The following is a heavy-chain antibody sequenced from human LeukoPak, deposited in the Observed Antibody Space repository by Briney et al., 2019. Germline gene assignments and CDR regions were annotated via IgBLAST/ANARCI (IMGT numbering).Heavy chain of an antibody. CDR3: ARKYPDHWFDP. V-gene: IGHV4-30-4*01. Sequence: SETLSLTCTVSGGSITSGNYYWSWIRQPPGKGLEWIGYIFYTGSTNYSPSLKSRVFISVGTFKNQFSLKLSSVTAADTAVYYCARKYPDHWFDPWGQGTLVTVSP. D-gene: IGHD6-6*01. J-gene: IGHJ5*02. CDR2: IFYTGST. CDR1: GGSITSGNYY.